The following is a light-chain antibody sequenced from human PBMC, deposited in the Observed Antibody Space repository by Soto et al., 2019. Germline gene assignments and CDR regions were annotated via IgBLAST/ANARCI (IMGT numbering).Light chain of an antibody. CDR3: SSYTSSSTVV. CDR2: KVS. J-gene: IGLJ2*01. V-gene: IGLV2-14*01. CDR1: SSDFGGYNY. Sequence: QSVLTQPASVSGSPGQSITISCTGTSSDFGGYNYVSWYQQHPGKAPKLMIYKVSNRPSGVSNRFSGSKSGNTASLTISGLQAEDEADYYCSSYTSSSTVVFGGGTQMTVL.